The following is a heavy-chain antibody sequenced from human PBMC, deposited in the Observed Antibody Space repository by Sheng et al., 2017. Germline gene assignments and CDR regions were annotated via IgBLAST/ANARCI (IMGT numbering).Heavy chain of an antibody. J-gene: IGHJ6*02. D-gene: IGHD3-10*01. CDR3: ARATYGSGSYGLLDSYYYGMDV. CDR2: IIPIFGTA. CDR1: GGTFSSYA. Sequence: QVQLVQSGAEVKKPGSSVKVSCKASGGTFSSYAISWVRQAPGQGLEWMGGIIPIFGTANYAQKFQGRVTITADESTSTAYMELSSLRSEDTAVYYCARATYGSGSYGLLDSYYYGMDVWGQGTTGHRLL. V-gene: IGHV1-69*13.